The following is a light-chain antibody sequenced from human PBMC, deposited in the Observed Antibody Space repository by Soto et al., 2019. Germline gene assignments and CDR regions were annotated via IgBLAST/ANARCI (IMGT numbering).Light chain of an antibody. J-gene: IGLJ2*01. Sequence: QLVLTQSSSASASLGSSVKLTCTLSSGHSSYIIAWHQQQPGKAPRYLMNLEGSGSFNKGSGVPDRFSGSSSGADSYLTISNLQFEDEADYYCETWDINTHVVFGGGTKLTVL. CDR3: ETWDINTHVV. CDR1: SGHSSYI. V-gene: IGLV4-60*02. CDR2: LEGSGSF.